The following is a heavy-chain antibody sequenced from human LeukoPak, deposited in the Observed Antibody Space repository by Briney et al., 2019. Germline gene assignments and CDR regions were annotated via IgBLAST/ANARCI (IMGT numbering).Heavy chain of an antibody. J-gene: IGHJ2*01. CDR1: GYTFTGYY. Sequence: GASVKVSCKASGYTFTGYYMHWVRQAPGQGLEWMGWISAYNGNTNYAQKLQGRVTMTTDTSTSTAYMELRSLRSDDTAVYYCASSSADDALGAGWYFDLWGRGTLVTVSS. V-gene: IGHV1-18*04. CDR2: ISAYNGNT. D-gene: IGHD1-26*01. CDR3: ASSSADDALGAGWYFDL.